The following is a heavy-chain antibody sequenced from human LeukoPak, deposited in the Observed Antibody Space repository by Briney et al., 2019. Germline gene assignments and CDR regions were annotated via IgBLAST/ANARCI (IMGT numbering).Heavy chain of an antibody. V-gene: IGHV1-8*03. CDR1: GYTFTSYD. J-gene: IGHJ4*02. D-gene: IGHD6-19*01. CDR2: MNPNSGNT. Sequence: ASVTVSCKASGYTFTSYDINWVRQATGQGLEWMGWMNPNSGNTGYAQKFQGRVTITRNTSISTAYMELSSLRSEDTAVYYCARVGAVAWDELDYWGQGTLVTVSS. CDR3: ARVGAVAWDELDY.